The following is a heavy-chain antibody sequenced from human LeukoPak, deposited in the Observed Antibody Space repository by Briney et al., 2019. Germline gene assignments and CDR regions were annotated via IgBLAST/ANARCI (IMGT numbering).Heavy chain of an antibody. CDR2: TYYTSKWNN. Sequence: SQTLSLTCAISGDSVSSNSVAWSWFRQSPSRGLERLGRTYYTSKWNNDYAVSVQSRIAVNPDTSKNQFSLHLNSVTPEDTAVYYCARQSYRRFDPWGQGTLVTVSS. CDR3: ARQSYRRFDP. V-gene: IGHV6-1*01. J-gene: IGHJ5*02. CDR1: GDSVSSNSVA.